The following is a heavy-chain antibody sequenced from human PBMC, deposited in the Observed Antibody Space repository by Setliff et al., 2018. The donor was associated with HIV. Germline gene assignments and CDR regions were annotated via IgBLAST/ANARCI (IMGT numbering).Heavy chain of an antibody. J-gene: IGHJ3*02. Sequence: TLSLTCTVSGGSISSGGYYWSWIRQHPGKGLEWIGYIYYSGSTYYNPSLKSRVTISVDTSKNQFSLKLSSVTAADTAVYYCAREATMINAFDIWGQGTMVTVSS. CDR1: GGSISSGGYY. CDR3: AREATMINAFDI. CDR2: IYYSGST. V-gene: IGHV4-31*03. D-gene: IGHD3-22*01.